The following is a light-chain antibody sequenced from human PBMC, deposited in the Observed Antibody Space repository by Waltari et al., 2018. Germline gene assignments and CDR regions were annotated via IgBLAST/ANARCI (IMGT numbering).Light chain of an antibody. CDR1: TSDISGYNY. CDR2: DVN. J-gene: IGLJ1*01. Sequence: QSALTQPASVSGSPGQSITISCTGSTSDISGYNYVSWYQQHPGKAPKLGIFDVNYRPSGVSRRFSACKSGKTASLTISVLQAEDEGYYYCSSYTTSSTYVFGTGTKVTVL. CDR3: SSYTTSSTYV. V-gene: IGLV2-14*03.